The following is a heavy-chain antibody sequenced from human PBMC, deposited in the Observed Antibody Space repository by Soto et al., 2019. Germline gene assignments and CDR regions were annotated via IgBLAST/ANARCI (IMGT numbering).Heavy chain of an antibody. J-gene: IGHJ4*02. CDR1: GYTLTELS. CDR2: FDPEDGET. Sequence: ASVKVSCKASGYTLTELSMHWVRQAPGKGLEWMGGFDPEDGETIYAQKFQGRVTMTEDTSTDTAYMELSSLRSEDTAVYYCATGPHLWFGTIDYWGQGTLVTVSS. D-gene: IGHD3-10*01. CDR3: ATGPHLWFGTIDY. V-gene: IGHV1-24*01.